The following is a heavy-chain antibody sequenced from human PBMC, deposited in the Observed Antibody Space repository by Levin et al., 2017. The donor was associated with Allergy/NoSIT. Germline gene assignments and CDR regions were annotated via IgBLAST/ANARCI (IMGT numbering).Heavy chain of an antibody. CDR3: AHSGPNEYDILTGYSRNWFDP. Sequence: ESGPTLVKPTQTLTLTCTFSGFSLSTSGVGVGWIRQPPGKALEWLALIYWDDDKRYSPSLKSRLTITKDTSKNQVVLTMTNMDPVDTATYYCAHSGPNEYDILTGYSRNWFDPWGQGTLVTVSS. J-gene: IGHJ5*02. CDR1: GFSLSTSGVG. V-gene: IGHV2-5*02. D-gene: IGHD3-9*01. CDR2: IYWDDDK.